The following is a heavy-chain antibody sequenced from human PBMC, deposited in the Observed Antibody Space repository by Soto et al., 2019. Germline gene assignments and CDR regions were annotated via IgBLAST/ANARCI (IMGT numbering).Heavy chain of an antibody. Sequence: QVQLVQSGAEVRKPGASVTVSCRSYGDSFNDYYIHWVRQAPGQGFEWMGWINPNGGVTKYAQKCQGWVSMTRDTSIRTVYMQLSMLRSDDTAVYYCARESGGATATLDYYYFYMDVWGTGTTVTVSS. V-gene: IGHV1-2*04. D-gene: IGHD5-12*01. J-gene: IGHJ6*03. CDR2: INPNGGVT. CDR3: ARESGGATATLDYYYFYMDV. CDR1: GDSFNDYY.